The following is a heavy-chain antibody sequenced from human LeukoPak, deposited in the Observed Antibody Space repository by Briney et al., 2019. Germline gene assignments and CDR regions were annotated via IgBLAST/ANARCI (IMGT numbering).Heavy chain of an antibody. CDR3: AREGVIDY. CDR1: GFTFDDYA. Sequence: PGRSLRLSCAASGFTFDDYAMHWVRQAPGKGLEWVSGISWNSGSIGYADSVKGRFTISRDNAKNSLYLQMNSLRAEDTAVYYCAREGVIDYWGQGTLVTVSS. D-gene: IGHD1-26*01. J-gene: IGHJ4*02. V-gene: IGHV3-9*01. CDR2: ISWNSGSI.